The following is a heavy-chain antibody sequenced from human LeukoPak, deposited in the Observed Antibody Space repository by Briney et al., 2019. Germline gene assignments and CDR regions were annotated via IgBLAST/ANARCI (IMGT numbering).Heavy chain of an antibody. V-gene: IGHV4-39*01. D-gene: IGHD1-26*01. CDR1: GAISSSSYY. CDR3: ARRGPSGRSLDY. J-gene: IGHJ4*02. CDR2: MYYGGST. Sequence: ASETLSLTCTVSGAISSSSYYWGWIRQPPGKGLEWIGSMYYGGSTYYNPSLKSRVTISVDTSKNQFSLKLSSVTAADTAVYYCARRGPSGRSLDYWGQGTLVTVSS.